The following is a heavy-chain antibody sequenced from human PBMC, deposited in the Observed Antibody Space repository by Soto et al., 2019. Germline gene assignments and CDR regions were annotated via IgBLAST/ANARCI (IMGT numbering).Heavy chain of an antibody. V-gene: IGHV3-23*01. Sequence: PGGSLRLYCAASGFTFSTYAMSWVRKAPGKGLEWVSSIIGSGGSTYYADSVKGRFTISRDNSKNTLYLQMNSLRAEDTAVYYCARVGGYYDFWSGYPQGYYYYGMDVWGQGTTVTVSS. CDR2: IIGSGGST. CDR1: GFTFSTYA. CDR3: ARVGGYYDFWSGYPQGYYYYGMDV. J-gene: IGHJ6*02. D-gene: IGHD3-3*01.